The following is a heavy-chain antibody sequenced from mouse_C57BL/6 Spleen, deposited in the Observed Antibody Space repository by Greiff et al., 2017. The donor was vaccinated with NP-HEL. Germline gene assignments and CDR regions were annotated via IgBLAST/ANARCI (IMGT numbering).Heavy chain of an antibody. V-gene: IGHV1-69*01. CDR2: IDPSDSYT. D-gene: IGHD2-1*01. CDR3: AKDYGNYLYYFDY. CDR1: GYTFTSYW. Sequence: QVQLQQPGAELVMPGASVKLSCKASGYTFTSYWMHWVKQRPGQGLEWIGEIDPSDSYTNYNQKFKGKSTLTVHKSSSTAYMQLSSLTSEDSAVYYCAKDYGNYLYYFDYWGQGTTLTVSS. J-gene: IGHJ2*01.